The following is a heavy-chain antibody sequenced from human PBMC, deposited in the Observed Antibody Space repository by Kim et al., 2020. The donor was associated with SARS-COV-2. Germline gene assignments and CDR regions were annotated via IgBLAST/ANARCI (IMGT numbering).Heavy chain of an antibody. CDR3: ARAQPVATTWFNQYVGGWPEYYFDY. CDR2: ICYSGST. J-gene: IGHJ4*02. CDR1: GGSISSGGYY. Sequence: SETLSLTCTVSGGSISSGGYYWSWIRQHPGKGLEWIGYICYSGSTYYNPSLKSRVTISVDTSKNQFSLKLSSVTAADTAVYYCARAQPVATTWFNQYVGGWPEYYFDYWGQGTLVTVSS. D-gene: IGHD5-12*01. V-gene: IGHV4-31*03.